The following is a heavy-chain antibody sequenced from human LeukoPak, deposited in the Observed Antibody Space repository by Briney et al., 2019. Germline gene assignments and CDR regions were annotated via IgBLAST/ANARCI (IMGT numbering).Heavy chain of an antibody. CDR2: IVVGSGNT. CDR1: GFTFTSSA. D-gene: IGHD2-2*03. J-gene: IGHJ4*02. V-gene: IGHV1-58*01. Sequence: SVKVSCKASGFTFTSSAVQWVRQARGRRLEWIGWIVVGSGNTNYAQKFQERVTITRDMSTSTAYMELSSPRSEDTAVYYCAAGGYCSSTSCYGFDYWGQGTLVTVSS. CDR3: AAGGYCSSTSCYGFDY.